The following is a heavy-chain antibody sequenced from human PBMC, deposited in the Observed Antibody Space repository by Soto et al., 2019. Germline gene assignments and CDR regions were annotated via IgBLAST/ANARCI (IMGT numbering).Heavy chain of an antibody. CDR3: ARGPSNWNASYGMDV. V-gene: IGHV1-69*13. D-gene: IGHD1-1*01. CDR1: GGTFSSYA. Sequence: ASVKVSCKASGGTFSSYAISWVRQAPGQGLEWMGGIIPIFGTANYAQKFQGRVTITADESTSAAYMELSSLRSEDTAVYYCARGPSNWNASYGMDVWGQGTTVTVSS. J-gene: IGHJ6*02. CDR2: IIPIFGTA.